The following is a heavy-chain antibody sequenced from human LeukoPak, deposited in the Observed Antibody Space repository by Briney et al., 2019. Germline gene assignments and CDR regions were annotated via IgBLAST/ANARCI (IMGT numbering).Heavy chain of an antibody. V-gene: IGHV3-21*01. CDR2: ISSSSSYI. D-gene: IGHD3-10*01. CDR1: GFTFSSYS. Sequence: GGSLRLSCAASGFTFSSYSMNWVRQAPGKGLEWVSSISSSSSYIYYADSVKGRFTISRDNAKNSLYLQMNSLRAEDTAVYYCTRDTTPYGSGSYPDYWGQGTLVTVSS. J-gene: IGHJ4*02. CDR3: TRDTTPYGSGSYPDY.